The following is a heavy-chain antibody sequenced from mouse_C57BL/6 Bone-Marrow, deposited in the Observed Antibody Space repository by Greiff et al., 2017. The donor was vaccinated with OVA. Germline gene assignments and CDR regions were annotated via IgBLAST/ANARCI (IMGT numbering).Heavy chain of an antibody. CDR2: ISSGGDYI. CDR3: TRETTVVATWYFDV. J-gene: IGHJ1*03. V-gene: IGHV5-9-1*02. D-gene: IGHD1-1*01. Sequence: EVKLMESGEGLVKPGGSLKLSCAASGFTFSSYAMSWVRQTPEKRLEWVAYISSGGDYIYYADTVKGRFTISRDNARNTLYLQMSSLKSEDTAMYYCTRETTVVATWYFDVWGTGTTVTVSS. CDR1: GFTFSSYA.